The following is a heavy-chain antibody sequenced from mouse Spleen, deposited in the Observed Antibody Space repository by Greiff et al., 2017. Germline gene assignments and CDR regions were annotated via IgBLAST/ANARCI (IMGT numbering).Heavy chain of an antibody. CDR2: IYPGDGDT. J-gene: IGHJ4*01. CDR3: ARADGYFYYAMDY. CDR1: GYAFSSSW. V-gene: IGHV1-82*01. Sequence: QVQLKESGPELVKPGASVKISCKASGYAFSSSWMNWVKQRPGKGLEWIGRIYPGDGDTNYNGKFKGKATLTADKSSSTAYMQLSSLTSEDSAVYYCARADGYFYYAMDYWGQGTSVTVSS. D-gene: IGHD2-3*01.